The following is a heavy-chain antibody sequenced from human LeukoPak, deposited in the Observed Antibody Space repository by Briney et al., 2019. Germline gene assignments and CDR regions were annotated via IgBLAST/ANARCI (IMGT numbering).Heavy chain of an antibody. D-gene: IGHD3-10*01. CDR3: LLDSMVRGENYYTDV. Sequence: SETLSLTCTVSGGSISSSSYYWGWIRQPPGKGLEWIGSIYYSGSTYYNPSLKSRVTISVDTSKNQFSLKLSSVTAADTAVYYCLLDSMVRGENYYTDVWGKGTTVTVSS. J-gene: IGHJ6*03. CDR2: IYYSGST. V-gene: IGHV4-39*07. CDR1: GGSISSSSYY.